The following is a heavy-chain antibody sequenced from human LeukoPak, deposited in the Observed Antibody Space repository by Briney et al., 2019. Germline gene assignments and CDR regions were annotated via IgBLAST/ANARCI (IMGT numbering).Heavy chain of an antibody. CDR3: ARGFGFRQLVPFDY. J-gene: IGHJ4*02. V-gene: IGHV1-18*01. Sequence: ASVKVSCKASGYTFTNYGISWVRQAPGQGLEWMGWISAYNGNTNYAQKLQGRVTMTTDTSTSTAYMELRSLRSDDTAVYYCARGFGFRQLVPFDYWGQGTLVTVSS. D-gene: IGHD6-6*01. CDR1: GYTFTNYG. CDR2: ISAYNGNT.